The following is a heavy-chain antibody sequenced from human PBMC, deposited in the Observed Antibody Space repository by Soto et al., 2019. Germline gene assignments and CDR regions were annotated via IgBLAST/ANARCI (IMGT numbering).Heavy chain of an antibody. CDR2: IYPGDSDT. D-gene: IGHD3-9*01. CDR1: GYSFTSYW. Sequence: GESLKISCKGSGYSFTSYWIGWVRQMPGKGLEWMGIIYPGDSDTRYSPSFQGQVTISADKSISTAYLQWSSLKASDTAMYYCARHRTPYYDILTGYFDYWGQGTLVTVSS. J-gene: IGHJ4*02. V-gene: IGHV5-51*01. CDR3: ARHRTPYYDILTGYFDY.